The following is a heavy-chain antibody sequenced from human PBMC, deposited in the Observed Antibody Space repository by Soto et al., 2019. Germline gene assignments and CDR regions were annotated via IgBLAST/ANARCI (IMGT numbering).Heavy chain of an antibody. V-gene: IGHV4-4*07. Sequence: PETLSLTCSVSGAAINTYSWTWIRQPAWKGLEWIGRIYTSASINYNPSLRGRVTLSVDTSTNQVSLKLASVTAADTAVYYCARDREAGYNFYYGMDVWGQGTTVTVSS. D-gene: IGHD6-19*01. J-gene: IGHJ6*02. CDR1: GAAINTYS. CDR3: ARDREAGYNFYYGMDV. CDR2: IYTSASI.